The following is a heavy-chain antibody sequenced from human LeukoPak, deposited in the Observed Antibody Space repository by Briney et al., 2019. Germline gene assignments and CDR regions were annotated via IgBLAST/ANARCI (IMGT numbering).Heavy chain of an antibody. D-gene: IGHD3-22*01. Sequence: ASVKVSCKASGGTFSSYAISWVRQAPGQGLEWMGGIIPIFGTANYAQKFQGRVTITTDESTSTAYMGLSSLRSEDTAVYYCARSRGNYYDSSGYTRDAFDIWGQGTMVTVSS. CDR1: GGTFSSYA. CDR2: IIPIFGTA. V-gene: IGHV1-69*05. J-gene: IGHJ3*02. CDR3: ARSRGNYYDSSGYTRDAFDI.